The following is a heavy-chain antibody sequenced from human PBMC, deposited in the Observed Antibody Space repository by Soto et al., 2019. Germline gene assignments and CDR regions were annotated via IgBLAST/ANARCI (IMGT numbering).Heavy chain of an antibody. V-gene: IGHV3-30*18. D-gene: IGHD5-18*01. Sequence: GGSLRLSCAASGFTFSSYGMHWVRQAPGKGLEWVAVISYDGSNKYYADSVKGRFTISRDNSKNTLYLQMNSLRAEDTAVYYCAKDMGQLWPHDFDYWGQGTLVTVSS. CDR2: ISYDGSNK. CDR3: AKDMGQLWPHDFDY. J-gene: IGHJ4*02. CDR1: GFTFSSYG.